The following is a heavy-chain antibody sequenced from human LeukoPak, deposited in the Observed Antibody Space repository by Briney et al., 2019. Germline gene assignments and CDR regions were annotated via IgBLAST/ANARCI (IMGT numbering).Heavy chain of an antibody. CDR2: INPNSGGT. D-gene: IGHD6-19*01. Sequence: GASVKVSCKASGYTFTGHYMHWVRQAPGQGIEWMGRINPNSGGTNYAQKFQGRVTMTRDTSISTAYMELSRLRSDDTAVYYCARGSGWYYYYMDVWGKGTTVTVSS. V-gene: IGHV1-2*06. CDR1: GYTFTGHY. CDR3: ARGSGWYYYYMDV. J-gene: IGHJ6*03.